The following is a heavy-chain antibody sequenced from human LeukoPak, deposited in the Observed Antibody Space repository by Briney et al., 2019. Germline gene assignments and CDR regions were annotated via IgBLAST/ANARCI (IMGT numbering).Heavy chain of an antibody. CDR3: ARDILTGYSTNWLDP. D-gene: IGHD3-9*01. CDR1: GYTFTSYG. Sequence: ASVKVSCKASGYTFTSYGISWVRQAPGQGLEWMGWISAYNGNTNYAQKLQGRVTMTTDTSTSTAYMELRSLRSDDTAVYYCARDILTGYSTNWLDPWGQGTLVTVSS. CDR2: ISAYNGNT. J-gene: IGHJ5*02. V-gene: IGHV1-18*04.